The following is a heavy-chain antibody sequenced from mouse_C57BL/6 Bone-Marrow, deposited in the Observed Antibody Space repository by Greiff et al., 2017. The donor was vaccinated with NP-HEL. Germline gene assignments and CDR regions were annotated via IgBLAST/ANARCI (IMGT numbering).Heavy chain of an antibody. V-gene: IGHV1-18*01. CDR2: INPNNGGT. CDR1: GYTFTDYN. CDR3: ARSYDGYLYYFDY. Sequence: EVQRVESGPELVKPGASVKIPCKASGYTFTDYNMDWVKQSHGKSLEWIGDINPNNGGTIYNQKFKGKATLTVDKSSSTAYMELRSLTSEDTAVYYCARSYDGYLYYFDYWGQGTTLTVSS. D-gene: IGHD2-3*01. J-gene: IGHJ2*01.